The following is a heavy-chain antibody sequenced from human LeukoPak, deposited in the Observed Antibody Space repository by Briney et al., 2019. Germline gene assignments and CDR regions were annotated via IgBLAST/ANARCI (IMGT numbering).Heavy chain of an antibody. Sequence: GGSLRLSCSASGFTFSSYTMHWVRQAPGKGLEYVSGISSNGGSTYYADSVKGRFTISRDNSKNTLYLQMNSLRAEDTAVYYCARDFDYWGQGTLVTVSS. CDR1: GFTFSSYT. J-gene: IGHJ4*02. CDR3: ARDFDY. V-gene: IGHV3-64*04. CDR2: ISSNGGST.